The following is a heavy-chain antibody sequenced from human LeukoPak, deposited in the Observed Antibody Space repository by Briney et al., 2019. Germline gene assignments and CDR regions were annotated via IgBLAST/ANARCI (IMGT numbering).Heavy chain of an antibody. CDR1: GFTFSSYG. V-gene: IGHV3-21*01. J-gene: IGHJ3*02. D-gene: IGHD3-22*01. CDR3: ARARWLLLLDAFDI. CDR2: ISSSSSYI. Sequence: GGSLRLSCAASGFTFSSYGMSWVRQAPGKGLEWVSSISSSSSYIYYADSVKGRFTISRDNAKNSLYLQMNSLRAEDTAVYYCARARWLLLLDAFDIWGQGTMVTVSS.